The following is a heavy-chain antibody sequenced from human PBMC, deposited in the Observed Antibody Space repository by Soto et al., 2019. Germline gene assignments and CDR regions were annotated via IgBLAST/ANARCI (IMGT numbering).Heavy chain of an antibody. CDR2: ISSRSSTI. J-gene: IGHJ4*02. V-gene: IGHV3-48*02. D-gene: IGHD6-19*01. Sequence: GGSLRLSCAASGCSFSTYNMNWVRKAPGRGLEWVSYISSRSSTIYHADSVKGRFTISRDNAKNSLYLQMDSLRDEDTAVYFCARAIAVGSTSLDYWGLGTRVTVSS. CDR3: ARAIAVGSTSLDY. CDR1: GCSFSTYN.